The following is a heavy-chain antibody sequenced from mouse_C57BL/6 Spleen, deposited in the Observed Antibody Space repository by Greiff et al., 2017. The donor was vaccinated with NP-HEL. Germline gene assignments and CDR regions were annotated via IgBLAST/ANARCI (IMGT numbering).Heavy chain of an antibody. Sequence: QVQLQQPGAELVMPGASVKMSCKASGYTFTSYWMNWVKQRPGQGLEWIGDIDPSDGDTNYNQKFKGKTTLTVDKSSSTAYMQLSSLTSEDSAGYYCARGRGNRFAYWGQGTLVTVSA. D-gene: IGHD2-1*01. CDR1: GYTFTSYW. V-gene: IGHV1-69*01. J-gene: IGHJ3*01. CDR3: ARGRGNRFAY. CDR2: IDPSDGDT.